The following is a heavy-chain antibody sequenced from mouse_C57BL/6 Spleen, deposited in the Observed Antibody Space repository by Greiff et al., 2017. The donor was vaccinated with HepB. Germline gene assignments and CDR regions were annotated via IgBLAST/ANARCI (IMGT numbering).Heavy chain of an antibody. V-gene: IGHV1-18*01. CDR3: ARSGYYGNYVFDY. CDR1: GYTFTDYN. Sequence: VQLQQSGPELVKPGASVKIPCKASGYTFTDYNMDWVKQSHGKSLEWIGDINPNNGGTIYNQKFKGKATLTVDKSSSTAYMELRSLTSEDTAVYYCARSGYYGNYVFDYWGQGTTLTVSS. J-gene: IGHJ2*01. D-gene: IGHD2-1*01. CDR2: INPNNGGT.